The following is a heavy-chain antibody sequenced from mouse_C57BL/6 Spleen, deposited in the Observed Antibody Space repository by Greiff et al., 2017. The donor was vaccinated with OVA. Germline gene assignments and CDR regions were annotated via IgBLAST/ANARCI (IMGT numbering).Heavy chain of an antibody. J-gene: IGHJ4*01. CDR1: GYTSPDYN. D-gene: IGHD2-4*01. V-gene: IGHV1-18*01. Sequence: EVQLQQSGPELVKPGASVKIPCKAPGYTSPDYNMAWVKQSHGKSLEWIGDINPNKGGTTSNQKFKGKAKLTEAKPSSTAYMEHRRLTSENTTVYYGTRFDYAGGMDYWGQGTSVTVSS. CDR2: INPNKGGT. CDR3: TRFDYAGGMDY.